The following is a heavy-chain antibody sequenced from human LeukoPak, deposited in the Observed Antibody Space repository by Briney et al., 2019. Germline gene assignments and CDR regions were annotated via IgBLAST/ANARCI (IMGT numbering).Heavy chain of an antibody. CDR2: ISGSGSST. CDR1: GFTFSSYA. Sequence: PGGSLRLSCAASGFTFSSYAMSWVRQAPGKGLEWVSAISGSGSSTYYADSVKGRFTISRDNSKNTLYLQMNSLRAEDTAVYYCAKDPCGGDCYPSDYWGQGTLVTVSS. D-gene: IGHD2-21*02. CDR3: AKDPCGGDCYPSDY. V-gene: IGHV3-23*01. J-gene: IGHJ4*02.